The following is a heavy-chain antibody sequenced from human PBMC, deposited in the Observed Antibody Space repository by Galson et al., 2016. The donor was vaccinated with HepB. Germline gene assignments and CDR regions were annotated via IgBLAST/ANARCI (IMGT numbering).Heavy chain of an antibody. D-gene: IGHD4-11*01. CDR3: ARALTKRYYFDY. CDR1: GVSINNYY. J-gene: IGHJ4*02. Sequence: SETLSLTCTVSGVSINNYYWSWIRQPPGKELEWIGYIFYNGSTNYNPSLESRVTILEDTSKNQFSLKPNSVTAADTAVYYCARALTKRYYFDYWGQGTLVTVSS. V-gene: IGHV4-59*01. CDR2: IFYNGST.